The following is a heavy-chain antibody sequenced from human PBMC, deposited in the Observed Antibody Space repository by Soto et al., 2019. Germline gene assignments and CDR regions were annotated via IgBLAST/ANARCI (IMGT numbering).Heavy chain of an antibody. D-gene: IGHD4-17*01. V-gene: IGHV3-23*01. CDR2: ISGSGGST. J-gene: IGHJ4*02. CDR1: GFTFSSYA. CDR3: AKRMNQGDYGDHWTTFDY. Sequence: GGSLRLSCAASGFTFSSYAMSWVRQAPGKGLEWVSAISGSGGSTYYADSVKGRFTISRDNSKNTLYLQMNSLRAEDTAVYYCAKRMNQGDYGDHWTTFDYWGQGTLVTVSS.